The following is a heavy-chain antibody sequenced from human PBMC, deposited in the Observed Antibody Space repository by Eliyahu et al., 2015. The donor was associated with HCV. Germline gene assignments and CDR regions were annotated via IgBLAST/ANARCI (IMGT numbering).Heavy chain of an antibody. CDR1: GFSFSTFV. J-gene: IGHJ4*02. D-gene: IGHD3-16*01. CDR2: ISANGDST. V-gene: IGHV3-64D*06. Sequence: EVQVVESGGGLVQPGGSLRLSCSASGFSFSTFVMHWVRQAPGKGLGYVSSISANGDSTYYADSVKGRFTISRDNSKNTLYLQMSSLRAEDTAVYYCVKDRWVDYWGRGTLVTVSS. CDR3: VKDRWVDY.